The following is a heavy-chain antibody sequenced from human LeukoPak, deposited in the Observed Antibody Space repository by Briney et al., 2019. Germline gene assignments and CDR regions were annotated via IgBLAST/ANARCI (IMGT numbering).Heavy chain of an antibody. Sequence: GGSLRLSCAASGFTFSSYGMHWVRRAPGKGLEWVAVIWYDGSNKYYADSVKGRFTISRDNSKNTLYLQMNSLRAEDTAVYYCARDGVNYDYVWGSYRFVYPDYWGQGTLVTVSS. V-gene: IGHV3-33*01. J-gene: IGHJ4*02. CDR3: ARDGVNYDYVWGSYRFVYPDY. CDR1: GFTFSSYG. CDR2: IWYDGSNK. D-gene: IGHD3-16*02.